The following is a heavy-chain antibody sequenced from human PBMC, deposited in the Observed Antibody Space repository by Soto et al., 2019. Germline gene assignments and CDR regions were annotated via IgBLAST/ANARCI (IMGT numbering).Heavy chain of an antibody. D-gene: IGHD3-10*01. CDR3: ARTITMVRGVHPFWFDP. V-gene: IGHV1-18*01. CDR2: ISAYNGNT. CDR1: GYTFTSYG. J-gene: IGHJ5*02. Sequence: QVQLVQSGAEVKKPGASVKVSCKASGYTFTSYGISWVRQAPGQGLEWMGWISAYNGNTNYAQKRQGRVTMTTDTSTSTAYMELRSLRSDDTAVYYCARTITMVRGVHPFWFDPWGQGTLVTVSS.